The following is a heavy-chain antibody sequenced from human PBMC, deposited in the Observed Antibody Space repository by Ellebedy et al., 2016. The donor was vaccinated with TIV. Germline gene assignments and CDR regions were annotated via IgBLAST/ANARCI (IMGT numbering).Heavy chain of an antibody. V-gene: IGHV4-4*07. CDR1: GGSISSNF. Sequence: SETLSLXXTVSGGSISSNFWSWIRQPVGEGLEWIGHIYPGGNSNYNPSLKSRVTISVDTSKNQFSLTLSSVTAADTAVYYCARGCCSSTSLDYWGQGTLVTVSS. J-gene: IGHJ4*02. CDR3: ARGCCSSTSLDY. CDR2: IYPGGNS. D-gene: IGHD2-2*01.